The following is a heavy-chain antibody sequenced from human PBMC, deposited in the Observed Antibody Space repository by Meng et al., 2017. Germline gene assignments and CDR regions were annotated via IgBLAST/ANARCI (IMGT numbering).Heavy chain of an antibody. Sequence: VRLWEVWGGVVQLGRSLRLSCAASGFTFSSYAMHWVRQAPGKGLEWVAVISYDGSNKYYADSVKGRFTISRDNSKNTLYLQMNSLRAEDTAVYYCARVGIYDSSGYYYLGYWGQGTLVTVSS. V-gene: IGHV3-30*01. CDR2: ISYDGSNK. D-gene: IGHD3-22*01. J-gene: IGHJ4*02. CDR3: ARVGIYDSSGYYYLGY. CDR1: GFTFSSYA.